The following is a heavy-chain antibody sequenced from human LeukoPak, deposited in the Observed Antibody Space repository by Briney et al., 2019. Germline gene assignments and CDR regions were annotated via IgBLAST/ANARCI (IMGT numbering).Heavy chain of an antibody. CDR2: ITSSSSYI. CDR1: GFTFSTYT. J-gene: IGHJ4*02. D-gene: IGHD4-17*01. V-gene: IGHV3-21*01. Sequence: PRGSLRLSCAASGFTFSTYTMNWVRQAPGKGLEWVSSITSSSSYIYYADSVKGRFTISRDNAKNSLYLQMNSLRAEDTAVYYCAADYDFDYWGQGTLVTVSS. CDR3: AADYDFDY.